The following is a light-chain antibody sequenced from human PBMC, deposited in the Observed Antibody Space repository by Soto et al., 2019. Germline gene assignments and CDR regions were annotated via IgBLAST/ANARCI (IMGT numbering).Light chain of an antibody. CDR3: QQNGSSQLT. V-gene: IGKV3-20*01. Sequence: EIVLTQSPGTLSLSPGERATLSCRASQSVSYSYLAWYQQKPRQAPRLLIYGASNRATGTPDRFSGSGSGTEFTLTISRLEPEYFGVYYCQQNGSSQLTFGGGTKVEIK. CDR1: QSVSYSY. CDR2: GAS. J-gene: IGKJ4*01.